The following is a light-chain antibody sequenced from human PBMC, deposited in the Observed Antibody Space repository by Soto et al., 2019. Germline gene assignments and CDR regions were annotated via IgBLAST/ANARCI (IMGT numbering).Light chain of an antibody. CDR3: QQYNSYRT. CDR2: DAS. CDR1: QSISSW. Sequence: DIQMTQSPSTLSASVGDRVTITCRASQSISSWLAWYQQKPGKAPKLLIYDASSLESGVPSRFSGRGSGTEFTLTISSLQSDDFATYYCQQYNSYRTCGQGTKLEIK. J-gene: IGKJ1*01. V-gene: IGKV1-5*01.